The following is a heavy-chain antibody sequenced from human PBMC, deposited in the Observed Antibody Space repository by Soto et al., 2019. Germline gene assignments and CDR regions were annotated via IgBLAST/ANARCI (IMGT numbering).Heavy chain of an antibody. V-gene: IGHV1-2*04. J-gene: IGHJ4*02. CDR2: INPNSGGT. D-gene: IGHD6-19*01. CDR3: ARAYSSGWYDY. Sequence: ASVKVSCKASGYTFTGYYMHWVRQAPGQGLEWMGWINPNSGGTNYAQKFQGWVTMTRDTSISTAYMELSRLRSGDTAVYYCARAYSSGWYDYWGQGTLVTVSS. CDR1: GYTFTGYY.